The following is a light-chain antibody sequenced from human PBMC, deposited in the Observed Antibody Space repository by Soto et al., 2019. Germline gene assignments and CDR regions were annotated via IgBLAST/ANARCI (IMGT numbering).Light chain of an antibody. CDR1: QRVGSNF. CDR3: QQYGTSPIA. V-gene: IGKV3-20*01. CDR2: VAS. J-gene: IGKJ5*01. Sequence: ELVLTQSPGTLSLSPGERATLSCRASQRVGSNFLARYQQKPGQAPRLLINVASSRATGIPDRFSGSGSGTYFTLTISRLEPEEFAVYYCQQYGTSPIAFGQGTRLEIK.